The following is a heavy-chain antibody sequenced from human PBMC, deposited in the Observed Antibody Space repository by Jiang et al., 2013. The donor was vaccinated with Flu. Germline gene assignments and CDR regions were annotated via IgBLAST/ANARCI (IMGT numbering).Heavy chain of an antibody. D-gene: IGHD2-15*01. CDR2: IYTGGRT. Sequence: GPGLVKPSQTLSLTCTVSGVSITNDDYSWSWIRQSPGMGLEWLGYIYTGGRTSFNPSLKGRATMSLDTSKNQFSLSLTSVAAADTAVYYCARGKDFLLIMSATLGHTFDIWGQGTVVTVSS. CDR3: ARGKDFLLIMSATLGHTFDI. J-gene: IGHJ3*02. CDR1: GVSITNDDYS. V-gene: IGHV4-30-4*01.